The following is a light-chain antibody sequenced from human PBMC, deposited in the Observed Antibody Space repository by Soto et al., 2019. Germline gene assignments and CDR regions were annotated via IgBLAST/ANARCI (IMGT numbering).Light chain of an antibody. V-gene: IGLV2-14*01. CDR2: EVS. J-gene: IGLJ1*01. Sequence: QSALTQPASVSGSPGQSITISCTGTSNDVGGYNYVSWYQQHPGKAPKLMIYEVSNRPSGVSYRFSGSKSGNTASLTISGLQAEDEADYYCGSYTSSSTYVFGTGTKLTVL. CDR3: GSYTSSSTYV. CDR1: SNDVGGYNY.